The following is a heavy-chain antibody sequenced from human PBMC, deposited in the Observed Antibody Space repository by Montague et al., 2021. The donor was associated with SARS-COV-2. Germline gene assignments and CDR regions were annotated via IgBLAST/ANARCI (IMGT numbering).Heavy chain of an antibody. CDR1: GFTFSSYG. J-gene: IGHJ4*02. CDR3: ANRGVRYFDAQGVWYYFDY. D-gene: IGHD3-9*01. V-gene: IGHV3-23*01. Sequence: SLRLSCAASGFTFSSYGMTWVRQAPGKGLGWASTISDSGGSTYYADSVKGRFTISRDNSKNTLYLQMNSLRAEDTAVYYCANRGVRYFDAQGVWYYFDYWGQGTLVTVSS. CDR2: ISDSGGST.